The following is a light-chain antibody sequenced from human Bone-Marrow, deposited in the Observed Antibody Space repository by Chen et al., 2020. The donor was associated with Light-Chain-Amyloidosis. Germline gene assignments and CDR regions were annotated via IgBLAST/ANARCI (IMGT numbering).Light chain of an antibody. Sequence: QSALTQPASVSGSPGQSITISCTGSSSDVGNYNLVSWYQQHPGKAPKLMIFEVNKRPSGVSNRFSGSKSGNTASLTISGLLAEDEADYYCSSYTSSSTLDVFGGGTKLTVL. CDR3: SSYTSSSTLDV. CDR1: SSDVGNYNL. CDR2: EVN. J-gene: IGLJ3*02. V-gene: IGLV2-14*02.